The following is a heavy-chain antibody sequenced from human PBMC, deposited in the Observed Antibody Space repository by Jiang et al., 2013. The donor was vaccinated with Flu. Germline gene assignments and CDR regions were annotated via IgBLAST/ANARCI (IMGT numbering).Heavy chain of an antibody. CDR1: GGSISSYY. J-gene: IGHJ4*02. Sequence: GPGLVKPSETLSLTCTVSGGSISSYYWSWIRQPPGKGLEWIGYIYYSGSTNYNPSLKSRVTISVDTSKNQFSLKLSSVTAADTAVYYCAREGDTGGVDYWGQGTLVTVSS. V-gene: IGHV4-59*01. CDR2: IYYSGST. D-gene: IGHD5-18*01. CDR3: AREGDTGGVDY.